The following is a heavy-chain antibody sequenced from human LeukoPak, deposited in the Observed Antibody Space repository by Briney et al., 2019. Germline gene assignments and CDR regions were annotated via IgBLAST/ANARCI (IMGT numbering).Heavy chain of an antibody. Sequence: GGSLRLSCAASGFTFSSHVIHWVRQAPGKGLEWVAMISYDGSNKYHADSVKGRFTISRDNSKNTVHLQMNSLRTEDTAVYYCGRERGDYNAFDIWGQGTMVTVSS. CDR3: GRERGDYNAFDI. V-gene: IGHV3-30-3*01. D-gene: IGHD4-17*01. J-gene: IGHJ3*02. CDR1: GFTFSSHV. CDR2: ISYDGSNK.